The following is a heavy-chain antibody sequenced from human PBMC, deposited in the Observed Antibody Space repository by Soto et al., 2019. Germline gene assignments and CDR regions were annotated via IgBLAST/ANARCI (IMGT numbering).Heavy chain of an antibody. Sequence: PGESLKISCKGSGYSFTSYWIGWVRQMPGKGLEWMGIIYPGDSDTRYSPSFQGQVTISADKSISTAYLQGSSLKASDTAMYYCFFLLIRPPPRYTHFPYRRSSDL. J-gene: IGHJ2*01. CDR2: IYPGDSDT. CDR3: FFLLIRPPPRYTHFPYRRSSDL. V-gene: IGHV5-51*01. D-gene: IGHD2-2*02. CDR1: GYSFTSYW.